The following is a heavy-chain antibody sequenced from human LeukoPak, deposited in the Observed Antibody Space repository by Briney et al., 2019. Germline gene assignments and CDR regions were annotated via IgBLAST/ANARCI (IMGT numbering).Heavy chain of an antibody. Sequence: GGSLRLSCAASGFTFSSYGMHWVRQAPGKGLEWVAVISYDGSNKYYADSVKGRFTIPRDNSKNTLYLQMNSLRAEDTAVYYCAKDKEAGTAYYFDYWGRGTLVTVSS. CDR2: ISYDGSNK. D-gene: IGHD6-19*01. CDR3: AKDKEAGTAYYFDY. J-gene: IGHJ4*02. V-gene: IGHV3-30*18. CDR1: GFTFSSYG.